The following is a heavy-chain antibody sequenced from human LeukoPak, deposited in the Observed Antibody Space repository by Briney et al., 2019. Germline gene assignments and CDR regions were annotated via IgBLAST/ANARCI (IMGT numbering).Heavy chain of an antibody. D-gene: IGHD4-17*01. CDR3: ARSMTTVFPYRFDY. Sequence: GGSLSLSCAVSGFTFTNYVMHWVRQAPGKGLEWVALLWYDGSNKNYAASVKGRFTISRDNSKNTLDLQMNSLRAEDTAVYYCARSMTTVFPYRFDYWGQGTLVTVSS. J-gene: IGHJ4*02. V-gene: IGHV3-33*01. CDR2: LWYDGSNK. CDR1: GFTFTNYV.